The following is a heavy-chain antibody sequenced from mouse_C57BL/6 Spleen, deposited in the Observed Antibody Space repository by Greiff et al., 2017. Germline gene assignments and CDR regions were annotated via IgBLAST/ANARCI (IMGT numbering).Heavy chain of an antibody. CDR3: SRGGYGYDWFAY. V-gene: IGHV1-64*01. D-gene: IGHD2-2*01. Sequence: QVQLQQPGAELVKPGASVKLSCKASGYTFTSYWMHWVKQRPGQGLEWIGMIHPNSGSTNYNEKFKSKATLTVDKSSSSAYMQLNSLTSEDSAVYYCSRGGYGYDWFAYWGQGTLVTVSA. J-gene: IGHJ3*01. CDR1: GYTFTSYW. CDR2: IHPNSGST.